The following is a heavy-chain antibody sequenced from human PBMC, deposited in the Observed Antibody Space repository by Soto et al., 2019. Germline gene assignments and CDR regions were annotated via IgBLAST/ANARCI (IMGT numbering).Heavy chain of an antibody. Sequence: ASVKVSCKASGYTFTGYYMHWVRQAPGQGLEWMGWINPNSGGTNYAQKFQGWVTMTRDTSISTAYMELSRLRSDDTAVYYCARRGRLRCRGCFDYWGQGTLVTVSS. D-gene: IGHD4-17*01. J-gene: IGHJ4*02. CDR3: ARRGRLRCRGCFDY. V-gene: IGHV1-2*04. CDR1: GYTFTGYY. CDR2: INPNSGGT.